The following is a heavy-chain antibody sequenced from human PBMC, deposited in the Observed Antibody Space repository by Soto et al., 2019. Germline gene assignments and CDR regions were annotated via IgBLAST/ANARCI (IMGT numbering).Heavy chain of an antibody. CDR3: AGGRIVVVGSRAYYGMDV. D-gene: IGHD3-22*01. Sequence: QVHLLLQSGAEGKKPGSSVKVSCKAYGGTPSNSAISWVRQAPGKGLEWMGGIIPVFGLVKYAQNFQGRVTITANESTNTAYMELSGLRPEDTAVYYCAGGRIVVVGSRAYYGMDVWGQGTTVTVSS. J-gene: IGHJ6*02. CDR1: GGTPSNSA. V-gene: IGHV1-69*01. CDR2: IIPVFGLV.